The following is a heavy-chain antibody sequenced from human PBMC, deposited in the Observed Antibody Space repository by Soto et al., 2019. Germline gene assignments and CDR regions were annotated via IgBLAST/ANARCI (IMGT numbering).Heavy chain of an antibody. CDR2: ISYDGSNK. CDR3: ARVPTVVTTAYYFDY. V-gene: IGHV3-30-3*01. Sequence: QVKLVESGGGVVQPGRSLRLSCAASGFTFSNYAMHWVRQAPGKGLEWVAVISYDGSNKYYADSVKGRFTISRDNSKNTLYLQMNILRAEDTAVYYCARVPTVVTTAYYFDYWGQGTLVTVSS. J-gene: IGHJ4*02. D-gene: IGHD4-17*01. CDR1: GFTFSNYA.